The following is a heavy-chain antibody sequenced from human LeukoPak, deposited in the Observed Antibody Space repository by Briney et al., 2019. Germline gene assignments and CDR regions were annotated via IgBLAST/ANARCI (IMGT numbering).Heavy chain of an antibody. Sequence: PSETLSLTCAVYGGSFSGYYWSWIRQPPGKGLEWIGEINHSGSTNYNPSLKSRVTISVDTSKNQFSLKLSSVTAADTAVYYCARDPIAAAGTEGLWRDYWGQGTLVTVSS. CDR2: INHSGST. V-gene: IGHV4-34*01. J-gene: IGHJ4*02. CDR1: GGSFSGYY. CDR3: ARDPIAAAGTEGLWRDY. D-gene: IGHD6-13*01.